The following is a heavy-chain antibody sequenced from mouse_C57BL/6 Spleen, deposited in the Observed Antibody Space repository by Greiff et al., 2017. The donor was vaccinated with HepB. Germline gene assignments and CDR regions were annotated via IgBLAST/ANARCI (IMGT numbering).Heavy chain of an antibody. J-gene: IGHJ4*01. CDR3: ARWGLRQDYAMDY. CDR2: IYPGDGDT. V-gene: IGHV1-82*01. Sequence: VQLQQSGPELVKPGASVKISCKASGYAFSSSWMNWLKQRPGKGLEWIGRIYPGDGDTNYNGKFKGKATLTADKSSSTAYMQLSSLTSEDSAVYFCARWGLRQDYAMDYWGQGTSVTVSS. CDR1: GYAFSSSW. D-gene: IGHD2-4*01.